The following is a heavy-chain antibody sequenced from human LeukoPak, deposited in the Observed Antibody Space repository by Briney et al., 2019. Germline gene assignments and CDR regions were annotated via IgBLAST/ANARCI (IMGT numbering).Heavy chain of an antibody. V-gene: IGHV4-59*12. CDR2: IYYSGST. J-gene: IGHJ4*02. Sequence: SETLSLTCTVSGGSISSYYWSWIRQPPGKGLEWIGYIYYSGSTNYNPSLKSRVTISVDTSKNQFSLKLSSVTAADTAVYYCARDQVLGGYFDYWGQGTLVTVSS. D-gene: IGHD3-16*01. CDR1: GGSISSYY. CDR3: ARDQVLGGYFDY.